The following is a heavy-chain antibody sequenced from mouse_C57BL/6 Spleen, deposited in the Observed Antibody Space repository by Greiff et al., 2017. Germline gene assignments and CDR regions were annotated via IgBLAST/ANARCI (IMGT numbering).Heavy chain of an antibody. Sequence: QVQLKQSGAELVKPGASVKISCKASGYAFSSYWMNWVKQRPGKGLEWIGQIYPGDGDTNYNGKFKGKATLTADKSSSTAYMQLSSLTSEDSAVYFCARRGDSSGYSYYFDYWGQGTTLTVSS. D-gene: IGHD3-2*02. CDR3: ARRGDSSGYSYYFDY. CDR2: IYPGDGDT. J-gene: IGHJ2*01. V-gene: IGHV1-80*01. CDR1: GYAFSSYW.